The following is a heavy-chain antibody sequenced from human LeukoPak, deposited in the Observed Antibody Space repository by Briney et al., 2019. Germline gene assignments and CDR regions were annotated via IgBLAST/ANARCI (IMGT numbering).Heavy chain of an antibody. D-gene: IGHD1-26*01. CDR1: GGTFSSYA. CDR2: IIPIFGTA. V-gene: IGHV1-69*13. J-gene: IGHJ4*02. Sequence: WASVKVSCKASGGTFSSYAISWVRQAPGQGLEWMGGIIPIFGTANYAQKFQGRVTITADESTSTAYMELSSLRSEDTAVYYCARGPDGVGATRYWGQGTLVTVSS. CDR3: ARGPDGVGATRY.